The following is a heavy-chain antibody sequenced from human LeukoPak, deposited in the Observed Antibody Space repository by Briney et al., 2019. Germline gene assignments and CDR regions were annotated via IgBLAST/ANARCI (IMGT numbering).Heavy chain of an antibody. CDR3: ARGWRRGYSGYDY. J-gene: IGHJ4*02. V-gene: IGHV4-59*12. Sequence: SETLSLTCTVSGGSISSYYWSWIRQPPGKGLEWIGYIYYSGSTNYKPSLKSRVTISVDTSKNQFSLKLSSVTAADTAVYYCARGWRRGYSGYDYWGQGTLVTVSS. CDR1: GGSISSYY. CDR2: IYYSGST. D-gene: IGHD5-12*01.